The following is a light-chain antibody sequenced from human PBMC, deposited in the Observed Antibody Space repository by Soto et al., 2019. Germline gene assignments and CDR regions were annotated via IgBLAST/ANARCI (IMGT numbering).Light chain of an antibody. CDR2: WAS. J-gene: IGKJ2*01. CDR3: QHYYSSPYT. V-gene: IGKV4-1*01. Sequence: DIVMTQSPDSLAVSLGERATINCKSSQSVLYSSNNKNYLAWYQQKPRQPPKLLIYWASTRESGVPDRFSGSGSGTDFTLTISSLQAEDVAVYYCQHYYSSPYTFGRGTMLEIK. CDR1: QSVLYSSNNKNY.